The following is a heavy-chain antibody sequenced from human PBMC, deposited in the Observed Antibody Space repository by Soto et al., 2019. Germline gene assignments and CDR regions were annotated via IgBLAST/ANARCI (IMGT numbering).Heavy chain of an antibody. D-gene: IGHD1-26*01. CDR2: IWYDGSNK. CDR1: GFTFSIYG. CDR3: ARDSPYSGSYFYYYYYGMDV. V-gene: IGHV3-33*01. J-gene: IGHJ6*02. Sequence: GGSLRLSCAASGFTFSIYGMHWVRQAPGKGLEWVAVIWYDGSNKYYADSVKGRFTISRDNSKNTLYLQMNSLRAEDTAVYYCARDSPYSGSYFYYYYYGMDVWGQGTTVTVSS.